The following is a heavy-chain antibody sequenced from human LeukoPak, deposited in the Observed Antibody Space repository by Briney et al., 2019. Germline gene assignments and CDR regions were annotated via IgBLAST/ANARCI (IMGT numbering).Heavy chain of an antibody. CDR3: ARGSYIAAAGIGDNWFDP. CDR1: GGTFSSYA. D-gene: IGHD6-13*01. Sequence: EASVTVSCKASGGTFSSYAISWVRQAPGQGLEWMGGIIPIFGTANYAQKFQGRVTITADKSTSTAYMELSSLRSEDTAVYYCARGSYIAAAGIGDNWFDPWGQGTLVTVSS. J-gene: IGHJ5*02. CDR2: IIPIFGTA. V-gene: IGHV1-69*06.